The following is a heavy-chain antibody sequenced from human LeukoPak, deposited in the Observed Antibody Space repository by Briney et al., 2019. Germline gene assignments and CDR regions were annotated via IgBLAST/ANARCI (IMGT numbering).Heavy chain of an antibody. CDR2: IKSNRGGGTT. V-gene: IGHV3-15*01. J-gene: IGHJ4*02. D-gene: IGHD3-22*01. Sequence: PGGSLRLSCAASGFTFSDAWISWVRQAPGKGLQWVGRIKSNRGGGTTDFAAPVKGRFTLSRDDSKNMIYLQMNSLKTEDTAVYYCTWITLIEGPMGHWGQRSLVTVSS. CDR1: GFTFSDAW. CDR3: TWITLIEGPMGH.